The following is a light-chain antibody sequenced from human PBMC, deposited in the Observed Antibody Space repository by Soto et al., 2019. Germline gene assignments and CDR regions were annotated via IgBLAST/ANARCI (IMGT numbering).Light chain of an antibody. V-gene: IGKV3-15*01. CDR3: QQYKNWPRT. CDR2: GAS. J-gene: IGKJ1*01. Sequence: EIVLTQSPATLSVSPGERVTLSCRASQSVDINLAWYQQKPGQAPRLVIYGASTRATDMPGTFSGSGSGTEFTLTISSLQSEDFGVYYCQQYKNWPRTFCQGTKVEFK. CDR1: QSVDIN.